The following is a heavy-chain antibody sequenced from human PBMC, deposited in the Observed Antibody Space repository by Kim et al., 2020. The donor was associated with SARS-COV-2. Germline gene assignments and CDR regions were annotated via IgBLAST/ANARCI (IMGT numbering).Heavy chain of an antibody. CDR2: AYYSGNT. CDR3: SRHQSDSSGWYF. CDR1: GGSLSSSSYY. Sequence: SETLSLTCTVSGGSLSSSSYYWGWIRQPPGKGLEWIGTAYYSGNTYYNPSLKSRVTISVDTSKNQSSLKLGSVTASDTAVYYCSRHQSDSSGWYF. V-gene: IGHV4-39*01. D-gene: IGHD6-19*01. J-gene: IGHJ2*01.